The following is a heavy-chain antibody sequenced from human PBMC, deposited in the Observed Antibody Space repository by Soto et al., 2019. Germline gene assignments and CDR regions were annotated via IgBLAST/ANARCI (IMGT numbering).Heavy chain of an antibody. V-gene: IGHV1-18*01. CDR1: GYTFTSYG. Sequence: QVQLVQSGAEVKKPGASVKVSCKASGYTFTSYGISWVRQAPGQGIEWMGWISAYNGNTNYAQKLQGRVTMTTNTSTSTAYMELRSLRSDDTAAYSCARGSSGAYAYYGMDVWGQGTTVTVSS. J-gene: IGHJ6*02. CDR2: ISAYNGNT. CDR3: ARGSSGAYAYYGMDV. D-gene: IGHD4-17*01.